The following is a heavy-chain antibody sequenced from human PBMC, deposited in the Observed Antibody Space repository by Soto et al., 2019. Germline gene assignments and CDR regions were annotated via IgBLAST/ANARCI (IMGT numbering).Heavy chain of an antibody. CDR3: APRAQSRYFDWLPPSVRAY. D-gene: IGHD3-9*01. Sequence: EVQLLESGGGLVQPGGSLRLSCAASGFTFSSYAMSWVRQAPGKGLEWVSAISGSGGSTYYADSVKGRFTISRDNSKNTLYLPMHSLRAEDTAVYYCAPRAQSRYFDWLPPSVRAYWGQGTLVTVSS. CDR1: GFTFSSYA. V-gene: IGHV3-23*01. J-gene: IGHJ4*02. CDR2: ISGSGGST.